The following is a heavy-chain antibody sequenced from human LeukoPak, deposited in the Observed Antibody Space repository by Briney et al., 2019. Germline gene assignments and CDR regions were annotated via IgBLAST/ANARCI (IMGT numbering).Heavy chain of an antibody. CDR2: IYYSGST. CDR3: ARHSSSWYNWFDP. D-gene: IGHD6-13*01. CDR1: GGSISSYY. J-gene: IGHJ5*02. V-gene: IGHV4-59*01. Sequence: SETLSLTCTVSGGSISSYYWSWIRQPPGKGLEWIGYIYYSGSTNYNPSLKSRVTISVDTSRNQFSLKLSSVTAADTAVYYCARHSSSWYNWFDPWGQGTLVTVSS.